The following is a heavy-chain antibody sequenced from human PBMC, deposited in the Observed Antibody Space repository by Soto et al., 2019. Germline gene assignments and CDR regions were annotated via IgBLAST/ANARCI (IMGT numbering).Heavy chain of an antibody. CDR1: GRSFRGYY. CDR3: PRGPPLVVVWHANNWFDP. CDR2: INHSGST. Sequence: PSETLSLTWAVYGRSFRGYYCSWIRQPPGKALEWIGEINHSGSTNYNPSLKSRVTISVDKSKNQFSLKLSSVTAADPAAYYWPRGPPLVVVWHANNWFDPCGQGTLVTDS. D-gene: IGHD3-16*01. J-gene: IGHJ5*02. V-gene: IGHV4-34*01.